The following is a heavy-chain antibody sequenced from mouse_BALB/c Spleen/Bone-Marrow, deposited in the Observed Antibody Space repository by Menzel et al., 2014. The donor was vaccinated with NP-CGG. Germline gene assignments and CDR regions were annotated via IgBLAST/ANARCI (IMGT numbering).Heavy chain of an antibody. Sequence: VQLKHSGAELVKPGASVKLSCTASGFNIKDTYMHWAKQRPEQGLEWIGRIDPANGNTKYDPKFQGKATITADTSSNTAYLQLSSLTSEDTAVYYCASYYYGSAWFAYWGQGTLVTVSA. V-gene: IGHV14-3*02. CDR3: ASYYYGSAWFAY. D-gene: IGHD1-1*01. J-gene: IGHJ3*01. CDR1: GFNIKDTY. CDR2: IDPANGNT.